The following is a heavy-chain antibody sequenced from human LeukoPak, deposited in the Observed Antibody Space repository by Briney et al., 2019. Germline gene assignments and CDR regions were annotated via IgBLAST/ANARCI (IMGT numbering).Heavy chain of an antibody. CDR3: AREFGGSASGAGY. V-gene: IGHV3-21*01. D-gene: IGHD3-10*01. Sequence: PGGSLRLSCAASGFTFSFYSMNWARQAPGKGLEWVSSMSVSSGLIYYADSVKGRFTVSRDNAKNSLYLQMNSLRAEDTAVYYCAREFGGSASGAGYWGQGTLVTVSS. CDR2: MSVSSGLI. CDR1: GFTFSFYS. J-gene: IGHJ4*02.